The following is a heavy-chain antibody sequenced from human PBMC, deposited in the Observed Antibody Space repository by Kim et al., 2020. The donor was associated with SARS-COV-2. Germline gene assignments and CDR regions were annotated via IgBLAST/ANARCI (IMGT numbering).Heavy chain of an antibody. CDR3: ARAPSQYYYYYMDV. V-gene: IGHV1-69*13. CDR1: GGTFSSYA. J-gene: IGHJ6*03. Sequence: SVKVSCKASGGTFSSYAISWVRQAPGQGLEWMGGIIPIFGTANYAQKFQGRFTITADASTSTAYMELSSLRSEDKAVYYCARAPSQYYYYYMDVWGKGTTVTGAS. CDR2: IIPIFGTA.